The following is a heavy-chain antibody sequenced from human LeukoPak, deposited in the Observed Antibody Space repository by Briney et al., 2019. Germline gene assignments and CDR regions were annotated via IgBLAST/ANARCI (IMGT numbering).Heavy chain of an antibody. CDR3: ARTAYYDISTGYPYYFDY. D-gene: IGHD3-9*01. CDR2: ISSSSTI. CDR1: GFTFSRYI. J-gene: IGHJ4*02. V-gene: IGHV3-48*02. Sequence: GSLRLSCAASGFTFSRYIMNWVRQATGKGLEWVSYISSSSTIDYADSVKGRLTTSRDNAKTSLYLQMNSLRDDDTAVYYCARTAYYDISTGYPYYFDYWGQGTLVTVSS.